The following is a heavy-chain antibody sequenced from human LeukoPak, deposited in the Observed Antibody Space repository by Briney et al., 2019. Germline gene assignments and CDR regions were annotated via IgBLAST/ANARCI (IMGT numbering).Heavy chain of an antibody. CDR3: TTVYPEYFDILIGYPPPFY. V-gene: IGHV3-15*01. Sequence: GGSLRLSCVGSGFTFNNAWMSWVRQVPGKGLEWVGRIKSKTDGGTTDYAAPVKGRFTISRDDPKTTMDLQMNSLRFDDTGVYYCTTVYPEYFDILIGYPPPFYWGQGTLVTVSS. J-gene: IGHJ4*02. CDR2: IKSKTDGGTT. CDR1: GFTFNNAW. D-gene: IGHD3-9*01.